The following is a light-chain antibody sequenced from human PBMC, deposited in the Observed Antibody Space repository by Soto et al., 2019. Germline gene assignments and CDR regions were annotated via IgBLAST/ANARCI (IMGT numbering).Light chain of an antibody. CDR2: GAS. CDR1: QSVSSSD. CDR3: QQYGSSPFT. Sequence: EIVLTQSPGTLYLAPGERATLSCRASQSVSSSDLAWYQQKPGPAPRLLIYGASSRATGIPDRFSGSGSGTDFTLTISRLEPEDFAVYYCQQYGSSPFTCGPGPKVD. J-gene: IGKJ3*01. V-gene: IGKV3-20*01.